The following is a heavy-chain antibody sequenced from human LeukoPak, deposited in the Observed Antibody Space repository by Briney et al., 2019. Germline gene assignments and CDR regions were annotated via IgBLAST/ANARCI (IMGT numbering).Heavy chain of an antibody. CDR3: ARGLGYCTSTTCLLPFDY. V-gene: IGHV3-53*01. CDR1: GFTVSTYY. D-gene: IGHD2-2*01. J-gene: IGHJ4*02. Sequence: GGSLRLSCAASGFTVSTYYMTWVRQAPGKGLECVSFIYSGGSTYYADSVKGRFTVSRDNSRNTLYLQMNSLRAEDTAMYYCARGLGYCTSTTCLLPFDYWGQGTPVTVSS. CDR2: IYSGGST.